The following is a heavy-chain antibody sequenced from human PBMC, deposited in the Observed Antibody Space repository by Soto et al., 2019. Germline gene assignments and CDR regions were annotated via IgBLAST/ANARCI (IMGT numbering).Heavy chain of an antibody. D-gene: IGHD2-2*01. CDR2: IYPGDSDT. CDR1: GYSFTSYW. Sequence: GESLKISCTGVGYSFTSYWIGWVRQMPGKGLEWMGIIYPGDSDTRYSPSFQGQVTISADKSITTAYLQWSSLKASHTAMYDCSRGHCTTTTCDPWYVPWGQGTLVTVSS. J-gene: IGHJ5*02. CDR3: SRGHCTTTTCDPWYVP. V-gene: IGHV5-51*01.